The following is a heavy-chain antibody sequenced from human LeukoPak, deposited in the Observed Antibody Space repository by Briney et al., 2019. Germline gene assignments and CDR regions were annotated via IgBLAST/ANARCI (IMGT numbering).Heavy chain of an antibody. V-gene: IGHV1-8*01. J-gene: IGHJ4*02. Sequence: GASVKVSCKASGYTFTSYDINWVRQATGQGLEWMGWMNPNSGNTGYAQKFQGRVTMTRNTSISKVYMELSSLRSEDTAVYYCASGGTHTELFDYWGQGTLVTVSS. CDR1: GYTFTSYD. D-gene: IGHD1-7*01. CDR2: MNPNSGNT. CDR3: ASGGTHTELFDY.